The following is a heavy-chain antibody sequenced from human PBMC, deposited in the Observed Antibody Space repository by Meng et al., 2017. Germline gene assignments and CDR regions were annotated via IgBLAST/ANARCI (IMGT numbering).Heavy chain of an antibody. CDR2: ISGSGGST. Sequence: GGSLRLSCAASGFTFSSYAMSWVRQAPGKGLEWVSAISGSGGSTYYADSVKGRFTISRDNPKNTLYLQMNSLRAEDTAVYYCAKDLKWLLNTYFDYWGQGTLVTVSS. V-gene: IGHV3-23*01. CDR3: AKDLKWLLNTYFDY. CDR1: GFTFSSYA. D-gene: IGHD6-19*01. J-gene: IGHJ4*02.